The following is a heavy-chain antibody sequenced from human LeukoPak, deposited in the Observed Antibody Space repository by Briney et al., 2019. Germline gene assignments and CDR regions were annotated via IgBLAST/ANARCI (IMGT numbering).Heavy chain of an antibody. Sequence: PGGSLRLSCAASGFTFSSYGMHWVRQAPGEGLEWVAVISYDGSNKYYADSVKGRFTISRDNSKNTLYLQMNSLRAEDTAVYYCAKDQGRSDYWGQGTLVTVSS. CDR3: AKDQGRSDY. CDR1: GFTFSSYG. CDR2: ISYDGSNK. J-gene: IGHJ4*02. V-gene: IGHV3-30*18.